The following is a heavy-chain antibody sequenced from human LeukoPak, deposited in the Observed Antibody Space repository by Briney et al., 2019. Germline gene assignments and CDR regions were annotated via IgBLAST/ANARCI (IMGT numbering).Heavy chain of an antibody. D-gene: IGHD6-19*01. CDR2: ISCSGGST. CDR1: GFTFSSYA. CDR3: AIVPHESSGWYVLFDY. V-gene: IGHV3-23*01. J-gene: IGHJ4*02. Sequence: GGSLRLSCAASGFTFSSYAMSWVPRAPGKGREGGLSISCSGGSTAYADPVKGRFTIYRDNSKNTLYLQMHSLRAEDKAVYYCAIVPHESSGWYVLFDYWGQGTLVTVSS.